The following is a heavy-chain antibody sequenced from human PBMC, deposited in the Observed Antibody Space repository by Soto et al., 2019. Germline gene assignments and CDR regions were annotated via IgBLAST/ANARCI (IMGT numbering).Heavy chain of an antibody. J-gene: IGHJ4*02. V-gene: IGHV4-31*03. CDR1: GGSVSSGGYY. D-gene: IGHD3-10*01. Sequence: PSETLSLTCTVSGGSVSSGGYYWSWIRQHPGKGLEWIGYISYSGSTYYNPSLKSRPTISVDTSKNQFSLKLSSVTAADTAVYYCATSVIRGSIITPLYLDFWGRGILVTVSS. CDR3: ATSVIRGSIITPLYLDF. CDR2: ISYSGST.